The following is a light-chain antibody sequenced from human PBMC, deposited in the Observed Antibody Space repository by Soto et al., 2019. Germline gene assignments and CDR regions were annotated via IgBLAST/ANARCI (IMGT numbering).Light chain of an antibody. J-gene: IGLJ1*01. CDR1: SSELAIYNY. V-gene: IGLV2-14*01. CDR3: SSYTDSSNYV. Sequence: QSVLTQPASVSGSPGQSITISCTGTSSELAIYNYVSWYQQQPGKAPKLMIYQVTNRPSGVSNRFSGSRSGNTASLTISGLQAEDEADYYCSSYTDSSNYVFGTGTKV. CDR2: QVT.